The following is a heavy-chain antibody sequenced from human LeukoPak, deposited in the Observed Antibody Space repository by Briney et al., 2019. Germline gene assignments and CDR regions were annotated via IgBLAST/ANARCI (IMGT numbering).Heavy chain of an antibody. Sequence: ASVKVSGKASGYTFTSYDMHWVRQAPGQGLEWMGIINPSGGSTSYAQIFQGRVTMTRDTSTSTVYMGLSSLRSEDTAVYYCARGGSSWYRGSFQHWGQGTLVTVSS. CDR3: ARGGSSWYRGSFQH. CDR2: INPSGGST. CDR1: GYTFTSYD. V-gene: IGHV1-46*01. J-gene: IGHJ1*01. D-gene: IGHD6-13*01.